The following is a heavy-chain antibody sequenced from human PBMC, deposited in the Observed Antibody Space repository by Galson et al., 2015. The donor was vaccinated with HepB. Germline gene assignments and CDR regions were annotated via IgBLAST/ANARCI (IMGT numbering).Heavy chain of an antibody. Sequence: SLRLSCAASGFTFNKYWMSWGRQAPGKGLEWVANIKQDGSEIYYVDSVKGRSTISRDNAKNSLYLQMNSLRAEDTAIYYCAREEYYYVSGSYFPTFDYCGQGTLVTVSS. CDR2: IKQDGSEI. J-gene: IGHJ4*02. CDR3: AREEYYYVSGSYFPTFDY. D-gene: IGHD3-10*01. V-gene: IGHV3-7*03. CDR1: GFTFNKYW.